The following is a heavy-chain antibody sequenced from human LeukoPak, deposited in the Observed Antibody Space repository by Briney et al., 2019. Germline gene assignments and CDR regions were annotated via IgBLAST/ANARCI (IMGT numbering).Heavy chain of an antibody. CDR1: GYTFTIYY. J-gene: IGHJ3*02. D-gene: IGHD1-26*01. V-gene: IGHV1-46*01. CDR2: INPSGGST. CDR3: ARVAYSGSYHDAFDI. Sequence: ASVKVSCKASGYTFTIYYMHWVRQAPGQGLEWVGIINPSGGSTSYAQKFQGRVTMTRDTSTSTVYMELSSLRSEDTAVYYCARVAYSGSYHDAFDIWGQGTMVTVSS.